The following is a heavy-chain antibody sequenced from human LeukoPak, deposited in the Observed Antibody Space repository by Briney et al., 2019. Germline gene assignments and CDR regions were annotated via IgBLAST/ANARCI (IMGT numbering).Heavy chain of an antibody. V-gene: IGHV4-39*01. D-gene: IGHD3-10*01. CDR1: GGSISSSSYY. CDR3: ARHRLDYYGSGSSPLYYYYMDV. J-gene: IGHJ6*03. Sequence: SETLYLTCTVSGGSISSSSYYWGWIRQPPGKGLEWIGSIYYSGSTYYNPSLKSRVTISVDTSKNQFSLKLSSVTAADTAVYYCARHRLDYYGSGSSPLYYYYMDVWGKGTTVTVSS. CDR2: IYYSGST.